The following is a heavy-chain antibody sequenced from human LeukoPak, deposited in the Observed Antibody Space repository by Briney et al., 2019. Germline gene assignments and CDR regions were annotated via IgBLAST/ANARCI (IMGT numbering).Heavy chain of an antibody. CDR2: IWSVGTNQ. J-gene: IGHJ5*01. V-gene: IGHV3-33*06. Sequence: GGSLRLSCAAAGFTFSHYGMHWVRQAPGKGLGWVVVIWSVGTNQYYADSVKGRFTISRDDSGNTVNLQMNSLRPEDTGVYYCAKDAQRGFNYSNSLESWGQGTPVTVST. D-gene: IGHD4-11*01. CDR3: AKDAQRGFNYSNSLES. CDR1: GFTFSHYG.